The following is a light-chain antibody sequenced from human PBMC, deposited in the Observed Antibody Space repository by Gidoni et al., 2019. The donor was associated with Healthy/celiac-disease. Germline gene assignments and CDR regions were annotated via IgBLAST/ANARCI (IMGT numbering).Light chain of an antibody. Sequence: EIGMTQSPATLSVSPGERATLSCRASQSVSSNVAWYQQKPGQAPRLLIYGASTRATGIPARFSGSGSGTEFTLTISSLQSEDFAVYYCPQYNNWPPPWTFGQXTKVEIK. CDR3: PQYNNWPPPWT. CDR2: GAS. CDR1: QSVSSN. V-gene: IGKV3-15*01. J-gene: IGKJ1*01.